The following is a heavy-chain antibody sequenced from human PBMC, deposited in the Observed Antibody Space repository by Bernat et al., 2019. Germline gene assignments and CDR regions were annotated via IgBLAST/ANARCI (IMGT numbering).Heavy chain of an antibody. CDR3: ARDHTSTITMFGVVIPSPYYFDY. D-gene: IGHD3-3*01. V-gene: IGHV1-2*04. CDR2: INPNSGGT. J-gene: IGHJ4*02. Sequence: QVQLVQSGAEVKKPGASVKVSCKASGYTFTGYYMHWVRQAPGQGLEWMGWINPNSGGTNYAQKFQGWVTMTRDTSISTAYMELSRLRSDDTAVYYCARDHTSTITMFGVVIPSPYYFDYWGQGTLVTVSS. CDR1: GYTFTGYY.